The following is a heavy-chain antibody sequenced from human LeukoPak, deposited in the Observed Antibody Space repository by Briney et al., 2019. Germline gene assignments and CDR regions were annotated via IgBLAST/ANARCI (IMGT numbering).Heavy chain of an antibody. V-gene: IGHV3-15*01. J-gene: IGHJ2*01. CDR3: AKNQEGYNNPPWYFDL. CDR2: IKSKTDGGTT. CDR1: GFTFSNAW. D-gene: IGHD5-24*01. Sequence: PGGSLRLSCAASGFTFSNAWMSWVRQAPGKGLEWVGRIKSKTDGGTTDYAAPVKGRFTISRDDSKNTLYLQMNSLRAEDTAVYYCAKNQEGYNNPPWYFDLWGRGTLVTVSS.